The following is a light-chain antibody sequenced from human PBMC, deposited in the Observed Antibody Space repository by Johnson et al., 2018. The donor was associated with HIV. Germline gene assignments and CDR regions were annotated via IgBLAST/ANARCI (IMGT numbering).Light chain of an antibody. CDR3: GTWDSSLSAFYV. Sequence: QSVLTQPPSVSAAPGQKVTISCSGSSSIIRNNYVSWYQQLPGAAPKLLIYENDRRPSGIPDRFSGSKSGTSATLGITGLQTGDEADYYCGTWDSSLSAFYVFGTGTKVTVL. CDR2: END. V-gene: IGLV1-51*02. J-gene: IGLJ1*01. CDR1: SSIIRNNY.